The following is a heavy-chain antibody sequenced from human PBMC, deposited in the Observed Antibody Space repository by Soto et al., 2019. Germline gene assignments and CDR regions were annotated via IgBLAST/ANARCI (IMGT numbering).Heavy chain of an antibody. CDR3: ARVVVVAGDYFDY. CDR2: INHSGST. CDR1: GGSFSGYY. V-gene: IGHV4-34*01. J-gene: IGHJ4*02. Sequence: TSETLSLTCAVYGGSFSGYYWSWIRQPPGKGLEWIGEINHSGSTNYNPSLKSRVTISVDTSKNQFSLKLSSVTAADTAVYYCARVVVVAGDYFDYWGQGTLVTVSS. D-gene: IGHD2-15*01.